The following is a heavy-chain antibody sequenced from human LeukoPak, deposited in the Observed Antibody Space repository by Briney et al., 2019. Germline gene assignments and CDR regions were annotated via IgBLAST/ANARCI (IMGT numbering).Heavy chain of an antibody. CDR1: GFTFSNYA. V-gene: IGHV3-23*01. Sequence: GGSLRLSCAASGFTFSNYAMTWVRQAPGKGLEWVSAISGSGGSTYSADSVKGRFSISRDNSNNTLYLQMNSLRAEDTAIYYCAKDTQGNNPRGYFDYWGQGTLVTVSS. J-gene: IGHJ4*02. D-gene: IGHD1-14*01. CDR3: AKDTQGNNPRGYFDY. CDR2: ISGSGGST.